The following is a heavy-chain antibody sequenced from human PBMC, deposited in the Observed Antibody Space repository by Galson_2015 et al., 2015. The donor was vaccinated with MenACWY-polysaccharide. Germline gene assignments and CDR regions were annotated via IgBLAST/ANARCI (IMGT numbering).Heavy chain of an antibody. CDR3: ARQTARRDSAALDI. V-gene: IGHV3-23*01. CDR2: ISSSGGNT. J-gene: IGHJ3*02. CDR1: GFTFSTYA. Sequence: SLRLSCAASGFTFSTYAMNWVRQAPGKGLEWVSTISSSGGNTYYADSVKGRFTISRDNSKNTLYLQMNSLRAEDTAVYYCARQTARRDSAALDIWGQGTMVTVSS. D-gene: IGHD3-10*01.